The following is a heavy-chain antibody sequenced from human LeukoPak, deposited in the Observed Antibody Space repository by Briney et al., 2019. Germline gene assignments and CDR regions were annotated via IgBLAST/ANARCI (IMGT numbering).Heavy chain of an antibody. V-gene: IGHV3-7*01. D-gene: IGHD1-26*01. Sequence: GGSLTLSCTACGFNFSYYWMTWLRQPPAKGPEWVANIKQDGSQRYYVGSVRGRFTISRDNAKNLLFLKMNGLRAEDTAVYYCARRGGSSSRRSPIDYWGQGTLVTVSS. CDR3: ARRGGSSSRRSPIDY. J-gene: IGHJ4*02. CDR2: IKQDGSQR. CDR1: GFNFSYYW.